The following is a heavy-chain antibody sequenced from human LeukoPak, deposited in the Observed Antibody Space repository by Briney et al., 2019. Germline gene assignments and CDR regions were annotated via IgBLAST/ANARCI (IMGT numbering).Heavy chain of an antibody. CDR2: IIPIFGTA. J-gene: IGHJ5*02. V-gene: IGHV1-69*01. D-gene: IGHD3-22*01. Sequence: SVKVSCKASGGTFSSYAISWVRLAPGQGLEWMGGIIPIFGTANYAQKFQGRVTITADESTSTAYMELSSLRSEDTAVYYCARDPGAEYYDSSGYYWFDPWGQGTLVTVSS. CDR1: GGTFSSYA. CDR3: ARDPGAEYYDSSGYYWFDP.